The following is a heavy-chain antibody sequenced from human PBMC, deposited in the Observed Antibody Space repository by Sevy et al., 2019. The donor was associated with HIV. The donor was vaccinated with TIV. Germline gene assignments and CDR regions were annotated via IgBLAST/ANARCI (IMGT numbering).Heavy chain of an antibody. CDR3: AKPTSYVYGSSPYTLHSSRNDY. J-gene: IGHJ4*02. Sequence: GGSLRLSCAASGFTFTSYAMSWVRQAPGKGLEWVSAISGSGGRTYYADYVKGRCTISRDNSKNTKNLQMNSLRAEDTDIYFCAKPTSYVYGSSPYTLHSSRNDYWGQGTLVTVSS. V-gene: IGHV3-23*01. D-gene: IGHD3-10*01. CDR2: ISGSGGRT. CDR1: GFTFTSYA.